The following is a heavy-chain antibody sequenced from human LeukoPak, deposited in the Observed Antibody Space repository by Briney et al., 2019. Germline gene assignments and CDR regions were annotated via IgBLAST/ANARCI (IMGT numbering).Heavy chain of an antibody. J-gene: IGHJ4*02. CDR2: ISSSGSTI. Sequence: PGGSLRLSCAASGFTFSSYEMNWVRQAPGKGLEWVSYISSSGSTIYYADSVKGRFTISRDNAKNSLYLQMNSLRAEDTAVYYCARTEPYSDYWGQGTLVTVSS. D-gene: IGHD1-14*01. V-gene: IGHV3-48*03. CDR3: ARTEPYSDY. CDR1: GFTFSSYE.